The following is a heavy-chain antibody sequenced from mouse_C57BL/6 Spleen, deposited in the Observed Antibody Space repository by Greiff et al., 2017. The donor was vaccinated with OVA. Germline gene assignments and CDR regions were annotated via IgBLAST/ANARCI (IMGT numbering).Heavy chain of an antibody. J-gene: IGHJ2*01. Sequence: EVQLVESGGGLVKPGGSLKLSCAASGFTFSSYAMSWVRQTPEKRLEWVATISDGGSYTYYPDNVKGRFTISRDNAKNNLYLQMSHLKAEDTAMYYCARDDHGGYFDYWGQGTTLTVSS. V-gene: IGHV5-4*01. CDR3: ARDDHGGYFDY. CDR2: ISDGGSYT. CDR1: GFTFSSYA. D-gene: IGHD1-1*01.